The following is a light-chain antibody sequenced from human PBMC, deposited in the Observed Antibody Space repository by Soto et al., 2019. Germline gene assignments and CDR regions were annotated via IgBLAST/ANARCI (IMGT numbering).Light chain of an antibody. CDR2: GAS. CDR1: QSVSSN. J-gene: IGKJ4*01. CDR3: QQYNDGT. Sequence: EIMMTQSPATLSVSPGKRATLSCRASQSVSSNLAWYQQKPGQAPRLLIYGASTRATGIPARFSGSGSGTESTLTISSLQSEDFALYYCQQYNDGTFGGGTKVEIK. V-gene: IGKV3-15*01.